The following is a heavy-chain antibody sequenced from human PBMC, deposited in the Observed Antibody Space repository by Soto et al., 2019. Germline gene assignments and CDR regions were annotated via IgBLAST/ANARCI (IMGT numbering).Heavy chain of an antibody. CDR1: GGTFSSYA. J-gene: IGHJ1*01. Sequence: QVQLVQSGAEVKKPGSSVKVSCKASGGTFSSYAISWVRQAPGQGLEWMGGIIPIFGTANYAQKFQGRVTITADESTSTAYMELSSLRSEDTAVYYCASGSSSGWCGGHGGYFQHWGQGTLVTVSS. CDR3: ASGSSSGWCGGHGGYFQH. CDR2: IIPIFGTA. V-gene: IGHV1-69*01. D-gene: IGHD6-19*01.